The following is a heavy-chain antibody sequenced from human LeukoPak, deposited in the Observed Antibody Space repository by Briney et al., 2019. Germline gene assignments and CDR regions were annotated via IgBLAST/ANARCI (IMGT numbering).Heavy chain of an antibody. CDR2: IYTSGST. V-gene: IGHV4-61*02. CDR1: SGSISSGSYY. Sequence: SQTLSLTCTVSSGSISSGSYYWSWIRQPAGKGLEWIGRIYTSGSTNYNPSLKSRVTISVDTSKNQFSLKLSSVTAADTAVYYCARDRVVAARGYYYYGMDVWGQGTTVTVSS. J-gene: IGHJ6*02. D-gene: IGHD2-15*01. CDR3: ARDRVVAARGYYYYGMDV.